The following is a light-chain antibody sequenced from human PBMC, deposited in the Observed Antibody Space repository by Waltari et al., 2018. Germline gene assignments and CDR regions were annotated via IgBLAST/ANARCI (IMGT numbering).Light chain of an antibody. CDR1: RSNIGTNT. CDR3: ASWDDSLNGPV. Sequence: QSVLTQQPSASGTPGQRVTISCSGSRSNIGTNTVNWYQQLPGAAPKVLIDRNNQRPSGVPDRCAGSKSVTSASLAISGLQSEDEAAYFCASWDDSLNGPVFGGGTTLTVL. V-gene: IGLV1-44*01. CDR2: RNN. J-gene: IGLJ3*02.